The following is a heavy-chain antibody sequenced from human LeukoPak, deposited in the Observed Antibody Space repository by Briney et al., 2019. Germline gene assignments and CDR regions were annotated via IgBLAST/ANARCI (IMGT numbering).Heavy chain of an antibody. V-gene: IGHV4-59*01. D-gene: IGHD3-3*01. CDR1: GGSISSYY. Sequence: SETLSLTCNVSGGSISSYYWSWIRQPPGKGLEWIGYIYYSGSTNYNPSLKSRVTISVDTSKNQFSLKLSSVTAADTAVYYCARVGTYYDFWSGYYRYYYYMDVWGKGTTVTVSS. CDR3: ARVGTYYDFWSGYYRYYYYMDV. J-gene: IGHJ6*03. CDR2: IYYSGST.